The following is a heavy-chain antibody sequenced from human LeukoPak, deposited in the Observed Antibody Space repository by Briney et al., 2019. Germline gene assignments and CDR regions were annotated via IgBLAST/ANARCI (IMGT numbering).Heavy chain of an antibody. Sequence: ASVKVSCKASGYTFTGYYMHWVRQAPGQGLEWMGWINPNSGGTNYAQKFQGRVTMTRDTSISTAYMELSRLRSDDTAVYYCAREHDYGGNGWFDPWGQGTLVTVSS. J-gene: IGHJ5*02. CDR1: GYTFTGYY. V-gene: IGHV1-2*02. D-gene: IGHD4-23*01. CDR2: INPNSGGT. CDR3: AREHDYGGNGWFDP.